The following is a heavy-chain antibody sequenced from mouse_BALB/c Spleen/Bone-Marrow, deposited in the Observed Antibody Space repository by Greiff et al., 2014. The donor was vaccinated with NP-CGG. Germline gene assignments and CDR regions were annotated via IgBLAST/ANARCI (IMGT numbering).Heavy chain of an antibody. V-gene: IGHV14-3*02. CDR2: IDPANGNT. CDR1: GFNIKDTY. Sequence: VQLQQSGAELVKPGASVKLSCTASGFNIKDTYMHWVKQRPEQGLEWIGRIDPANGNTKYDPKFQGEATITADTSSNTAYLQLSSLTSEDTAVYYCVSYYYGNYFDSWGRGTTLTVSS. D-gene: IGHD1-1*01. J-gene: IGHJ2*01. CDR3: VSYYYGNYFDS.